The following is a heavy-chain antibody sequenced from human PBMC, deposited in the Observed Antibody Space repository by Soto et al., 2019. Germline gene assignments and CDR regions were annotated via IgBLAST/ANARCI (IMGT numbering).Heavy chain of an antibody. D-gene: IGHD3-3*01. J-gene: IGHJ4*02. CDR2: MNPNSGNT. V-gene: IGHV1-8*01. CDR1: GYTFTSYD. CDR3: ARGLPIWRRYYSDY. Sequence: ASVKVSCKASGYTFTSYDINWVRQATGQGLEWMGWMNPNSGNTGYAQKFQGRVTMTRNTYISTAYMELSSLRSEDTAVYYCARGLPIWRRYYSDYWGQGTLVRVSS.